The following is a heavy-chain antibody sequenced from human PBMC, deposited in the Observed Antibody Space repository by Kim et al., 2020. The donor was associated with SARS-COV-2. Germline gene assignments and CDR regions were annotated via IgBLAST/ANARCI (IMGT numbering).Heavy chain of an antibody. CDR1: GFTFSSYA. V-gene: IGHV3-30*04. CDR3: AGAIAAAGKAFDY. J-gene: IGHJ4*02. D-gene: IGHD6-13*01. CDR2: ISYDGSNK. Sequence: GGSLRLSCAASGFTFSSYAMHWVRQAPGKGLEWVAVISYDGSNKYYADSVKGRFTISRDNSKNTLYLQMNSLRAEDTAVYYCAGAIAAAGKAFDYWGQGTLVTVSS.